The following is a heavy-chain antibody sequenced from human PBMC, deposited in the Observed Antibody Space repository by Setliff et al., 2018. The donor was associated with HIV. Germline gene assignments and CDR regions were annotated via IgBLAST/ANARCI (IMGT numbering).Heavy chain of an antibody. V-gene: IGHV3-30-3*01. Sequence: GESLTISCAASGFTFSSYAMHWVRQAPGKGLEWVAVISYDGSNKYYADSVKGRFTISRDNSKNTLYLQMNSLRAEDTAVYYCASTRGYSYGHNAFDIWGQGTMVTVSS. CDR1: GFTFSSYA. CDR2: ISYDGSNK. D-gene: IGHD5-18*01. J-gene: IGHJ3*02. CDR3: ASTRGYSYGHNAFDI.